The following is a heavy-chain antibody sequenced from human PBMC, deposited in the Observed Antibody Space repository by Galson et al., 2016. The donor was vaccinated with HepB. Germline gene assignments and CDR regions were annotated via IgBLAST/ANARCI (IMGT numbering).Heavy chain of an antibody. V-gene: IGHV4-31*03. D-gene: IGHD3-10*01. CDR3: AREELGRWGPGFDY. CDR1: GGSISSDGHY. J-gene: IGHJ4*02. Sequence: PLSLTCTVSGGSISSDGHYWSWIRQHPGKGLEWIGYIYYSGSTYYNPSLKSRVTISVDTSKNQFSLRLSSVTAADTAVYYCAREELGRWGPGFDYWGQGTLVTVSS. CDR2: IYYSGST.